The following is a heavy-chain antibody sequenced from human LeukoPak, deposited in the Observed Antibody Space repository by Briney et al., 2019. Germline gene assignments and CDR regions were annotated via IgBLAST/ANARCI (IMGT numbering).Heavy chain of an antibody. J-gene: IGHJ5*02. CDR1: GCIFTSYW. V-gene: IGHV5-51*01. D-gene: IGHD3-9*01. CDR2: IYPGDYDT. CDR3: ARNDILTGYYQP. Sequence: GASLEISGEGSGCIFTSYWIGRGRQLPGKGGEGMGIIYPGDYDTRDSPSCQGQVIISANKTISTAYLQWSSLKASDTAMYYCARNDILTGYYQPWGQGTLVTVSS.